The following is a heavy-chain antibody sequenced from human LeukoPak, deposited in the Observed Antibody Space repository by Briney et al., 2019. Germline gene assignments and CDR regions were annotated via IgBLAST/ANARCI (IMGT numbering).Heavy chain of an antibody. D-gene: IGHD1-26*01. CDR3: ARIVGAGDAFDI. CDR1: GGPISSGDYY. V-gene: IGHV4-30-4*08. Sequence: SQTLSLTCTVSGGPISSGDYYWSWIRRPPGKGLEWIGYIYYSGGTYYNPSLKSRVTISVDTSKNQFSLKLSSVTAADTAVYYCARIVGAGDAFDIWGQGTMVTVSS. CDR2: IYYSGGT. J-gene: IGHJ3*02.